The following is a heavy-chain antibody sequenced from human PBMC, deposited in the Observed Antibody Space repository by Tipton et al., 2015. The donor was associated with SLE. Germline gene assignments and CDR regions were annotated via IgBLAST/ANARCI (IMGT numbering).Heavy chain of an antibody. V-gene: IGHV4-39*06. CDR1: GGSISSSTYY. CDR3: ARDNDGTDI. D-gene: IGHD3-22*01. J-gene: IGHJ3*02. Sequence: TLSLTCTVSGGSISSSTYYWGWIRQPPGKGLEWIGNIYYSGGTYSNPSLKSRVTISVDTSKNQFPLKLSSVTAADTAVYYCARDNDGTDIWGQGTMVTVSS. CDR2: IYYSGGT.